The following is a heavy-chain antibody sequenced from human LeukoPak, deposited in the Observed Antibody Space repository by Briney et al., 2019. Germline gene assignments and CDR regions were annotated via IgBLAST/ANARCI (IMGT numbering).Heavy chain of an antibody. V-gene: IGHV3-9*01. CDR3: AKDIGSLTNQRYFDY. D-gene: IGHD1-26*01. J-gene: IGHJ4*02. CDR1: GFTFDDYA. Sequence: GGSLRLSCAASGFTFDDYAMHWVRQAPGKGLEWVSGISWNSGSIGYADSVKGRFTISRDNAKNSLYLQMNSLRAEDTALYYCAKDIGSLTNQRYFDYWGQGTLVTVSS. CDR2: ISWNSGSI.